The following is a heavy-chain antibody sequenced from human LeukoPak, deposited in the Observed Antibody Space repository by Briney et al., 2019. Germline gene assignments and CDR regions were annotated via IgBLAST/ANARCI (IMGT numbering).Heavy chain of an antibody. CDR1: GGSTSSYY. V-gene: IGHV4-59*08. J-gene: IGHJ3*01. CDR2: IYYSGST. Sequence: PSETLSLTCTVSGGSTSSYYWSWIRQPPGKGLEWIGYIYYSGSTNYNPSHKSRVTISVDTSKNQFSLKLTSVTAADTAVYYCGNFDFWGQGTMVIVSS. CDR3: GNFDF.